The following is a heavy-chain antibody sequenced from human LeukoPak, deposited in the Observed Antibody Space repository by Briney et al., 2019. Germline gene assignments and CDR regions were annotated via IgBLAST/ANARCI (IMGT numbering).Heavy chain of an antibody. Sequence: PSETLSLTCAVYGGPFSGYYWSWLRQPPGKGLEWLGEINHSGSTNYNPSLKSRVTISVDTSEIQFSLKLSSVTAADTAVYYCARVPPYGSGRGYFDYWGQGTLVTVSS. CDR1: GGPFSGYY. CDR2: INHSGST. V-gene: IGHV4-34*01. CDR3: ARVPPYGSGRGYFDY. D-gene: IGHD3-10*01. J-gene: IGHJ4*02.